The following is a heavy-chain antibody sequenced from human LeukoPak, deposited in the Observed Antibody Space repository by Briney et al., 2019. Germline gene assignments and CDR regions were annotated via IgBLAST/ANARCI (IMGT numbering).Heavy chain of an antibody. CDR2: ISWNSGSI. J-gene: IGHJ6*02. CDR3: AKDISGFYSNSIRYYYGMDV. V-gene: IGHV3-9*01. D-gene: IGHD4-11*01. Sequence: PGRSLRLSCAASGFTFDDYAMHWVRQAPGKGLEWVSGISWNSGSIGYADSVKGRFTISRDNAKNSLYLQMNSLRAEDTALYYCAKDISGFYSNSIRYYYGMDVWGQGTTVTVSS. CDR1: GFTFDDYA.